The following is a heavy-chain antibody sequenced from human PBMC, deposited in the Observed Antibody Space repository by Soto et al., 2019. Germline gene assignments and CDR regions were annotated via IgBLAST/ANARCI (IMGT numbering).Heavy chain of an antibody. J-gene: IGHJ3*02. CDR2: ISGSGGST. CDR1: GFTFSSYA. V-gene: IGHV3-23*01. CDR3: AKDRGDCSSTSCHWYDAFDI. Sequence: PGGSLRLSCAASGFTFSSYAMSCVRQAPGKGLEWVSAISGSGGSTYYADSVKGRFTISRDNSKNTLYLQMNSLRAEDTAVYYCAKDRGDCSSTSCHWYDAFDIWGQGTMVTVSS. D-gene: IGHD2-2*01.